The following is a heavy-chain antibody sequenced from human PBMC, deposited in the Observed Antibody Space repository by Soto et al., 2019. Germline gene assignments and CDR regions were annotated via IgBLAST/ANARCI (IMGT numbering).Heavy chain of an antibody. Sequence: AASVKVSCKASGYTFTNYGISWVRQAPGQGLEWMGWISGYDGRTHYAQRFQGRVTMTTDTSTSTAYMGLTSLTSDDTAVYYCARDWADIRDINCFDPWGQGTLVTV. CDR2: ISGYDGRT. J-gene: IGHJ5*02. D-gene: IGHD3-16*01. CDR3: ARDWADIRDINCFDP. CDR1: GYTFTNYG. V-gene: IGHV1-18*01.